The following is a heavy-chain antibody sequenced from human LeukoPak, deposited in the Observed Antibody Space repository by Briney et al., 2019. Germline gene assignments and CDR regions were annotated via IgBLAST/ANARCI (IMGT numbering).Heavy chain of an antibody. Sequence: GGSLRLSCAASGFTFSSYAMSWVRQAPGKGLEWVSDINGSGGSTYYADSVKGRFTISRDNSKNTLYLQMNSLRAEDTAVYYCAKGPPDYYDSSGYYFVGYWGQGTLVTVSS. CDR3: AKGPPDYYDSSGYYFVGY. V-gene: IGHV3-23*01. J-gene: IGHJ4*02. CDR1: GFTFSSYA. D-gene: IGHD3-22*01. CDR2: INGSGGST.